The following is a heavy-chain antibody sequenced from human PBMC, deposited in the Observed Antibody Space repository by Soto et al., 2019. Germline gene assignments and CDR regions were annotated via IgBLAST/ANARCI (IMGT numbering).Heavy chain of an antibody. CDR3: AREDPLPTPVVLY. V-gene: IGHV4-34*01. Sequence: SETLSLTCAVYGGSFSGYYWSWIRQPPGKGLEWIGEINHSGSTNYNPSLKSRVTISVDTSKNQFSLKLSSVTAADTAVYYCAREDPLPTPVVLYWGQGTLVTVSS. CDR2: INHSGST. J-gene: IGHJ4*02. CDR1: GGSFSGYY. D-gene: IGHD3-22*01.